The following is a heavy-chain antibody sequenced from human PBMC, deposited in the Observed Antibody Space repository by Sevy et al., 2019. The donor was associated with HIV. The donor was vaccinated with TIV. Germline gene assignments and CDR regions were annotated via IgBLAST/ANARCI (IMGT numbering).Heavy chain of an antibody. CDR2: IYSGGST. CDR1: GFTVSSNY. J-gene: IGHJ6*02. CDR3: ARDLRVATASGGMDV. V-gene: IGHV3-53*01. Sequence: GGSLRLSCAASGFTVSSNYMTWVRQAPGKGLEWVSIIYSGGSTYYADSVKGRFTISRDNSKNTVYLQMNSLRAEDTAVYYCARDLRVATASGGMDVWGQGTMVTVSS. D-gene: IGHD6-13*01.